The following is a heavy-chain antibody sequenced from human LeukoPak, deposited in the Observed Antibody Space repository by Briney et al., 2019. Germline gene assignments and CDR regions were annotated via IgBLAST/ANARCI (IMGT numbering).Heavy chain of an antibody. Sequence: ASVKVSCKASGGTFSSYAISWVRQAPGQGLEWMGGIIPIFGTANYAQKFQGRVTITADESTSTAYMELSSLRSEDTAVYYCARDGGRQCYFDYWGQGTLVTVSS. CDR1: GGTFSSYA. J-gene: IGHJ4*02. CDR3: ARDGGRQCYFDY. D-gene: IGHD3-3*01. CDR2: IIPIFGTA. V-gene: IGHV1-69*01.